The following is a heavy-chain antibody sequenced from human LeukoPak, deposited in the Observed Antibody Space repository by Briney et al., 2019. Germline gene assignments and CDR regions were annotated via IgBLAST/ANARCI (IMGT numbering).Heavy chain of an antibody. CDR3: AKEVAATILDY. J-gene: IGHJ4*02. Sequence: GGSLRLSCAASGFTFSSYGMHWVRHAPGKGLEWVAVISYDGSNKYYADSVKGRFTISRDNSKNTLYLQMNSLRAEDTAVYYCAKEVAATILDYWGQGTLVTVSS. V-gene: IGHV3-30*18. CDR2: ISYDGSNK. D-gene: IGHD6-13*01. CDR1: GFTFSSYG.